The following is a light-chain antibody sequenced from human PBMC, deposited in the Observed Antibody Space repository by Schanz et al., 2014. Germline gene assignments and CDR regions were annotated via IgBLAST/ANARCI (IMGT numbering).Light chain of an antibody. CDR1: QTILTW. V-gene: IGKV1-5*03. Sequence: DIQMTQSPSTLSASVGDRVTITCRASQTILTWLAWYQQKPGKAPKLLIYKASSLQSGVPSRFSGSGSGTEFTLTISSLQPDDFATYYCQQYHTQWTFGQGTKVEIK. CDR3: QQYHTQWT. CDR2: KAS. J-gene: IGKJ1*01.